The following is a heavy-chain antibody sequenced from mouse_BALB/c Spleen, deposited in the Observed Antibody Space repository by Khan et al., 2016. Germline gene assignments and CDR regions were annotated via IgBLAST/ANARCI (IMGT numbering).Heavy chain of an antibody. D-gene: IGHD2-4*01. CDR2: IYPDNDGT. CDR1: GYTFTNYV. CDR3: AREGMITFAY. Sequence: VQLQQSGPELVKPGASVKMSCKASGYTFTNYVIHWMKQKPGQGLEWIGYIYPDNDGTKYNEKFKGKATLTSDKSSSTAYMELSSLTSEDSAVYYCAREGMITFAYWGQGTLVTVSA. V-gene: IGHV1S136*01. J-gene: IGHJ3*01.